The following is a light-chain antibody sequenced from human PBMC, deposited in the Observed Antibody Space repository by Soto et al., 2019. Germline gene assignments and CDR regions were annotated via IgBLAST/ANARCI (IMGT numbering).Light chain of an antibody. J-gene: IGLJ1*01. CDR1: SSDVGGYNY. Sequence: QSALTQPPSASGSPGQSVTISCTGTSSDVGGYNYVSWYQQHPGKAPKLMIYEVSKRPSGVPDRFSGSKSGNTASLTVSGLQAEDEADYYCSSYAGSSAVFGTGTKVTVL. V-gene: IGLV2-8*01. CDR2: EVS. CDR3: SSYAGSSAV.